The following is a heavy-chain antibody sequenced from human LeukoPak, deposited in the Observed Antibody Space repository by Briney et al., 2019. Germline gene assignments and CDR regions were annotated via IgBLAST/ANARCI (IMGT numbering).Heavy chain of an antibody. Sequence: GESLRLSCAASGFTFSSHAMSWVRQAPGKGLEWVSSISSSSGYIYYADSVKGRFTISRDNAKNSLYLQMNSLRAEDTAVYYCAGGSLLWGAFDIWGQGTMVTVSS. D-gene: IGHD2-2*01. CDR1: GFTFSSHA. CDR2: ISSSSGYI. V-gene: IGHV3-21*01. J-gene: IGHJ3*02. CDR3: AGGSLLWGAFDI.